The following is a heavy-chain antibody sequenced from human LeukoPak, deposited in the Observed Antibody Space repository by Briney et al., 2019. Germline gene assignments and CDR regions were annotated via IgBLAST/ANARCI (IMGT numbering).Heavy chain of an antibody. CDR3: ALTDYYDSSGPDY. V-gene: IGHV3-23*01. D-gene: IGHD3-22*01. J-gene: IGHJ4*02. Sequence: GGSLRLSCAASGFTFSSYAMSRVRQAPGKGLEWVSAINGSGGSTYYADSVKGRFTISRDNSKNTLYLQMNSLRAEDTAVYYCALTDYYDSSGPDYWGQGTLVTVST. CDR2: INGSGGST. CDR1: GFTFSSYA.